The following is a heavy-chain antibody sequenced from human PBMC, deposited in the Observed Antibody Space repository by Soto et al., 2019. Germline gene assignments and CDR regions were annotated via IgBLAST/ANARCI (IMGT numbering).Heavy chain of an antibody. CDR3: QTTTSAFDI. Sequence: EVQLVESGGGLVQPGGSLRLSCAASGFTLSGYWMSWVRQAPGKGLEWVANIKQDGSEIYYVDSVMGRFTISRDNAKNSLFLHMNSLRAEDTAVSYCQTTTSAFDIWGHGTLVTVSS. CDR1: GFTLSGYW. D-gene: IGHD1-1*01. V-gene: IGHV3-7*01. CDR2: IKQDGSEI. J-gene: IGHJ3*02.